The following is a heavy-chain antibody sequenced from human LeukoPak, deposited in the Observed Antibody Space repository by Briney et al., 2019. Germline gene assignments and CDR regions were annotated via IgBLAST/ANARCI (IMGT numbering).Heavy chain of an antibody. CDR1: GFTFDDYA. Sequence: PGGSLRPSCAASGFTFDDYAMHWVRQAPGKGLEWVSGISWNSGSIGYADSVKGRFTISRDNAKNSLYLQMNSLRAEDTAVYYCARLREIPVFGVVTKSTSYFDYWGQGTLVTVSS. V-gene: IGHV3-9*01. CDR3: ARLREIPVFGVVTKSTSYFDY. D-gene: IGHD3-3*01. CDR2: ISWNSGSI. J-gene: IGHJ4*02.